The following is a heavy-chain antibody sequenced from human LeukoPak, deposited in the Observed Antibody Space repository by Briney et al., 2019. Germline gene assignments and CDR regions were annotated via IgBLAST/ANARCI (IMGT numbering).Heavy chain of an antibody. CDR2: ISSTSSTI. CDR3: ARDYYNSSGYYGGVY. V-gene: IGHV3-48*01. Sequence: GGSLRLSGEASGFTFSIYSLNWFGRAPGKGLGWVYYISSTSSTIYYADSVKGRFTISRDNAKNSLYLQMNSLRAEDTAVYYCARDYYNSSGYYGGVYWGQGTLVTVSS. D-gene: IGHD3-22*01. CDR1: GFTFSIYS. J-gene: IGHJ4*02.